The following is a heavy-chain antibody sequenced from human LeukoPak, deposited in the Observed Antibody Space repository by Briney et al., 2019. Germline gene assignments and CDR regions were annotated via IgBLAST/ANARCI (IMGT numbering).Heavy chain of an antibody. J-gene: IGHJ5*02. V-gene: IGHV1-18*01. D-gene: IGHD6-13*01. Sequence: ASVTVSCKASGYTFTSYGISWVRQAPGQGLEWMGWINAYNGNTNYAQKLQGRVTMTTDTSTSTAYMELRSLRSDDTAVYYCARDDSSSWDGSLFWFDPWGQGTLVTVSS. CDR3: ARDDSSSWDGSLFWFDP. CDR2: INAYNGNT. CDR1: GYTFTSYG.